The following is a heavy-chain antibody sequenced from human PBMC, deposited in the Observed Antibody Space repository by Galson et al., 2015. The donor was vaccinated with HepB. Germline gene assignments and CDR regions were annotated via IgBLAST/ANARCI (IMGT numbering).Heavy chain of an antibody. CDR2: IYNGGTT. CDR1: GFTVSTNS. D-gene: IGHD3-22*01. CDR3: ARFGSGTYYYDSSGFYFAGAFDF. V-gene: IGHV3-66*01. J-gene: IGHJ4*02. Sequence: SLRLSCEASGFTVSTNSMSWVRQAPGKGLEWVSLIYNGGTTYYADSVKGRFTISRDSSENTLFLQMNSLRADDTAVYYCARFGSGTYYYDSSGFYFAGAFDFWGQGTPVTVSS.